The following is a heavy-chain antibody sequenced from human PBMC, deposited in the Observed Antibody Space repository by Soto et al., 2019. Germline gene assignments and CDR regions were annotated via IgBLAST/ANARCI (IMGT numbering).Heavy chain of an antibody. D-gene: IGHD3-10*01. CDR3: ARDWRFGEEGMDV. Sequence: AVKVSCKASGGTFSSYAISWVRQAPGQGVEWMGGIIPIFGTANYAQKVQGRVRITADESTGTAYMELSSRRAEDTAVYSYARDWRFGEEGMDVWGQGTTVTVSS. CDR2: IIPIFGTA. J-gene: IGHJ6*02. CDR1: GGTFSSYA. V-gene: IGHV1-69*13.